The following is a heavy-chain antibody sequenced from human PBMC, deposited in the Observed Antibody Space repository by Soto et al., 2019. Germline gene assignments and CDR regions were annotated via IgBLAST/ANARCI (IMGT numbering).Heavy chain of an antibody. CDR2: IYSSENT. CDR3: ARHHDS. J-gene: IGHJ4*02. V-gene: IGHV4-39*01. Sequence: SETLSLTCAVSGGSVSSSSYSWGWIRQSPGKGLEWIGTIYSSENTYYNPSLKSRVTISVDTSKNQFSLKLSSVTAADTAVYYCARHHDSWGQGTLVTVSS. CDR1: GGSVSSSSYS.